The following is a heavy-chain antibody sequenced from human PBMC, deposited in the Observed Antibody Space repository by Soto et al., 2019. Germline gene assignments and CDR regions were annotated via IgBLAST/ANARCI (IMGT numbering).Heavy chain of an antibody. D-gene: IGHD1-26*01. Sequence: PGGSLRLSCAASGFTFSTYWMYWVRQGPGKGLVYISRINSDGSTTTYADSVKGRFTISRDNAKNTLYLQMNSLRAEDTAVYYCARGGSLNWYFDLWGRGTLVTVSS. CDR2: INSDGSTT. CDR3: ARGGSLNWYFDL. CDR1: GFTFSTYW. J-gene: IGHJ2*01. V-gene: IGHV3-74*01.